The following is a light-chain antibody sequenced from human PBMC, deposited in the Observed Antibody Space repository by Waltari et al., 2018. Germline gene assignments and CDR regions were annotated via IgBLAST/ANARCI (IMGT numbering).Light chain of an antibody. J-gene: IGKJ4*01. CDR2: DTS. CDR3: QQRRNWPLT. CDR1: QSVNWY. V-gene: IGKV3-11*01. Sequence: SRASQSVNWYLACDKQRPGQAPELLIFDTSNRATGIPAMFSGSGSETDFTLTISSLEPDDSAGYYCQQRRNWPLTFGGGTKVEIK.